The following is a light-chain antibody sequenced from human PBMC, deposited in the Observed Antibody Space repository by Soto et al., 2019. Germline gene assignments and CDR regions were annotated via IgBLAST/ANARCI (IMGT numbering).Light chain of an antibody. V-gene: IGKV1-5*03. CDR2: KAS. CDR1: QSISKL. J-gene: IGKJ2*02. Sequence: DIQMTQSPSTLSASVGDRVTITCRASQSISKLLAWYQQKPGEVPKLLIYKASSLQSGVPSRFSGSGSGTEFTLTISSLQPDDFATYYCQQYSAFCTFGQGTKLEI. CDR3: QQYSAFCT.